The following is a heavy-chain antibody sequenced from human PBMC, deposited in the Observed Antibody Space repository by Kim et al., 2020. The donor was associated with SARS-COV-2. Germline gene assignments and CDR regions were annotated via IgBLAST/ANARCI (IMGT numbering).Heavy chain of an antibody. V-gene: IGHV3-30*18. Sequence: GGSLRLSCAASGFTFSSYGMHWVRQAPGKGLEWVAVISYDGSNKYYADSVKDRFTISRDNSKNTLYLQMNSLRAEDTAVYYCAKDRVHSSSSLGYYYGMDVWGQGTTVTVSS. J-gene: IGHJ6*02. CDR3: AKDRVHSSSSLGYYYGMDV. D-gene: IGHD6-6*01. CDR1: GFTFSSYG. CDR2: ISYDGSNK.